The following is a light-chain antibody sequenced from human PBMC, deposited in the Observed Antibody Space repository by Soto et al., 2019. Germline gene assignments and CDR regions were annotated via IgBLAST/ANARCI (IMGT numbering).Light chain of an antibody. CDR2: DVS. J-gene: IGLJ3*02. CDR3: SSYTSSSTLWV. Sequence: QSVLTQPASVSGSPGQSITISCTGTSSDVGGYNYVSWYQQHPGKAPKLMIYDVSNRPSGVSNRLSGSKSGNTASLTISGLQAEDEADYYCSSYTSSSTLWVFGGGTKVTVL. V-gene: IGLV2-14*01. CDR1: SSDVGGYNY.